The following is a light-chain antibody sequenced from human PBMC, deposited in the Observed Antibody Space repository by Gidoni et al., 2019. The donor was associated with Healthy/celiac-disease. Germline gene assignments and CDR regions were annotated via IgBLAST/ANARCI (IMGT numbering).Light chain of an antibody. CDR1: QSVSSSY. J-gene: IGKJ1*01. Sequence: EIVLTQSPGTLSLSPGERATLSCRASQSVSSSYLAWYQQKPGQAPRLLIYGASSRATGILDRFSGSGSGTDFTLTISRLEPEDFAVYYCQQYGSSSSFGQGTKVEIK. CDR3: QQYGSSSS. CDR2: GAS. V-gene: IGKV3-20*01.